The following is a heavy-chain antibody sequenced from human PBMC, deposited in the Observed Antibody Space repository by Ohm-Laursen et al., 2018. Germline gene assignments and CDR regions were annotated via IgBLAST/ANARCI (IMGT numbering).Heavy chain of an antibody. CDR3: ARRGQMVAAKYYFDY. CDR2: MNPNSGNT. D-gene: IGHD2-15*01. Sequence: ASVKVSCKTSGYTFTSYGISWVRQATGQGLEWMGWMNPNSGNTGYAQKFQGRVTMTRNTSISTAYMELSSLRSEDTAVYYCARRGQMVAAKYYFDYWGQGTLVTVSS. V-gene: IGHV1-8*02. J-gene: IGHJ4*02. CDR1: GYTFTSYG.